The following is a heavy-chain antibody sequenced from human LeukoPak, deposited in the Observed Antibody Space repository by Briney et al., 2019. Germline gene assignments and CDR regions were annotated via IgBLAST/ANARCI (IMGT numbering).Heavy chain of an antibody. CDR1: GFTFSYYA. Sequence: GGSLRLSCAASGFTFSYYAMSWVRQAPGKGLEWVSDISGSGGSTYYTDSVKGRFTISRDNSKNTVYLQMSSLRAEDTAVYYCALWFGELVDYWGQGTLVTVSS. J-gene: IGHJ4*02. CDR3: ALWFGELVDY. CDR2: ISGSGGST. V-gene: IGHV3-23*01. D-gene: IGHD3-10*01.